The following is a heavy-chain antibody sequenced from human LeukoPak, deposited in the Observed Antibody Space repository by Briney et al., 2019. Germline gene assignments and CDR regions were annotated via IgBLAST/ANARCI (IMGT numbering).Heavy chain of an antibody. CDR2: IYYSGST. Sequence: SETLSLTCTVSGGSISSYYWSWIRQPPGKGLEWIGYIYYSGSTNYNPSLKSRVTISVDASKNQFSLKLSSVTAADTAVYCCARQGIAVARTRHYYYYGMDVWGQGTTVTVSS. CDR1: GGSISSYY. V-gene: IGHV4-59*08. D-gene: IGHD6-19*01. CDR3: ARQGIAVARTRHYYYYGMDV. J-gene: IGHJ6*02.